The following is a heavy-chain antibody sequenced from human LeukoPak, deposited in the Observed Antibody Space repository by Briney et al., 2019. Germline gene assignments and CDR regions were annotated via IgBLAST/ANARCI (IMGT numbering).Heavy chain of an antibody. D-gene: IGHD3-22*01. J-gene: IGHJ4*02. V-gene: IGHV1-18*01. CDR1: GYTFTSYG. CDR3: ARAPYYYDSSGYPD. CDR2: ISAYNGNT. Sequence: ASVKVSCKASGYTFTSYGISWVRQAPGQGLEWMGWISAYNGNTNYAQKLQGRVTMTTDTSTSTAYMELRSLRSDDTAVCYCARAPYYYDSSGYPDWGQGTLVTVSS.